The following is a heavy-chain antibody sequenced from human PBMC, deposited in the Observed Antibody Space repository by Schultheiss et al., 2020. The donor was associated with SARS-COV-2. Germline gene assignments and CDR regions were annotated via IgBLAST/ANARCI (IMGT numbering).Heavy chain of an antibody. CDR2: ISSSSSYT. V-gene: IGHV3-11*05. J-gene: IGHJ4*02. Sequence: GGSLRLSCAASGFTFSDYYMSWIRQAPGKGLEWVSYISSSSSYTNYADSVKGRFTITRDNDKNSVYLQMNSLRAEDTAVYYCAKEKHGQWLATSPDYWGQGTLVTVSS. CDR1: GFTFSDYY. D-gene: IGHD6-19*01. CDR3: AKEKHGQWLATSPDY.